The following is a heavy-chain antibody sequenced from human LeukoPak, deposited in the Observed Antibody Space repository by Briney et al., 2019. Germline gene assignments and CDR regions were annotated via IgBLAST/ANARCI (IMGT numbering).Heavy chain of an antibody. Sequence: GGSLRLSGAASGFTVSTNYMSWVRRAPGKGLEWVSVIYSGGTTYNADPVKGRFTISRDNSKNTLSLQMNSLRAEDTAVYYCAREKAPYGSGLDYWGQGTLVTVSS. CDR2: IYSGGTT. D-gene: IGHD3-10*01. J-gene: IGHJ4*02. CDR1: GFTVSTNY. CDR3: AREKAPYGSGLDY. V-gene: IGHV3-66*01.